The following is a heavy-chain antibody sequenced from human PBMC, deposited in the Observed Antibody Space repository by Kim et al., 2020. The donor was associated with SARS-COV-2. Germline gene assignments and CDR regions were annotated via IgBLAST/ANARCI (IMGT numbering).Heavy chain of an antibody. D-gene: IGHD2-15*01. CDR3: ARGVASWFDP. CDR1: GDSVSSNSAA. J-gene: IGHJ5*02. Sequence: SQTLSLTCAISGDSVSSNSAAWNWIRESPSRGLEWLGRAHYRSRWNNDYAVSVKSRITINADTSKNQFSLHLSSVTPEDTAVYYCARGVASWFDPWGQGTLVTVSS. V-gene: IGHV6-1*01. CDR2: AHYRSRWNN.